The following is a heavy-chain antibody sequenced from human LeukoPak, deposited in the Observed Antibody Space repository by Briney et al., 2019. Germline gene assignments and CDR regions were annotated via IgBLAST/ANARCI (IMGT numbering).Heavy chain of an antibody. D-gene: IGHD3-3*01. CDR1: GYTFTGYY. J-gene: IGHJ4*02. Sequence: GASVKVSCKASGYTFTGYYMHWVRQAPGQGLEWMGWINPNSGGTNYAQKFQGRVTMTRDTSTSTAYMELSRLRSDDTAVYYCARLWSGYYSFDYWGQGTLVTVSS. V-gene: IGHV1-2*02. CDR3: ARLWSGYYSFDY. CDR2: INPNSGGT.